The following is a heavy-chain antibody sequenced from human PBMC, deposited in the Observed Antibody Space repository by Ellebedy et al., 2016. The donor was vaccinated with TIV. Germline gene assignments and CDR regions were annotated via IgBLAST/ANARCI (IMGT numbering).Heavy chain of an antibody. D-gene: IGHD5-18*01. J-gene: IGHJ4*02. CDR2: NSANNGNT. Sequence: ASVKVSCKTSGYNFAIYGVTWVRQAPGQGLEWMGWNSANNGNTNYAQKFQGRVTMTTDTSTSTAYMELRSLRPDDTAMYYCARDQSGSYGYWGQGTLVTVSS. CDR1: GYNFAIYG. V-gene: IGHV1-18*01. CDR3: ARDQSGSYGY.